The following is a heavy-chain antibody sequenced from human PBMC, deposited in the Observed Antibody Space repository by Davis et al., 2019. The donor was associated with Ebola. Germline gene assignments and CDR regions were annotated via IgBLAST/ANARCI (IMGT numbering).Heavy chain of an antibody. CDR1: GFTFSSYC. V-gene: IGHV3-74*01. CDR2: INSDGSST. CDR3: TRGVVGSIPCDY. J-gene: IGHJ4*02. D-gene: IGHD1-26*01. Sequence: GESLKISCAASGFTFSSYCMHWVRQAPGKGLVWVSCINSDGSSTSYADSVRGRFTISRDNSKNTLYLQMNTLGVEDTAVYYCTRGVVGSIPCDYWGQGTLVTVSS.